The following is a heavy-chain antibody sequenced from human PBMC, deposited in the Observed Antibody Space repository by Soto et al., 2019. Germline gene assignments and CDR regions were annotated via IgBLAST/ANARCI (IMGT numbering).Heavy chain of an antibody. CDR2: ISGSGGST. CDR3: AKDKRYYDSSGPTAN. J-gene: IGHJ4*02. Sequence: EVQLLESGGGLVQPGGSLRLSCAASGFTFSSYAMSWVRQAPGKGLEWVSAISGSGGSTYYADSVKGRFTISRDNSNNTLYLQMNSLRAEDTAVYYCAKDKRYYDSSGPTANWGQGTLVTVSS. CDR1: GFTFSSYA. V-gene: IGHV3-23*01. D-gene: IGHD3-22*01.